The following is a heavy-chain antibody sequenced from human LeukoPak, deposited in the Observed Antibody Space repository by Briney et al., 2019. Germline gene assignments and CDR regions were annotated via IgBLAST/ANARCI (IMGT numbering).Heavy chain of an antibody. CDR1: GGSFSTYY. J-gene: IGHJ4*02. CDR3: TRGGFVSYYYGSGSYSPLDY. CDR2: INHSGST. Sequence: SETLSLTCAVYGGSFSTYYWSWIRQPPGKGLEWIGEINHSGSTNYNPSLKSRLTISVDTSKNQFSLKLSSVTAADTAVYYCTRGGFVSYYYGSGSYSPLDYWGQGTMVTVSS. D-gene: IGHD3-10*01. V-gene: IGHV4-34*01.